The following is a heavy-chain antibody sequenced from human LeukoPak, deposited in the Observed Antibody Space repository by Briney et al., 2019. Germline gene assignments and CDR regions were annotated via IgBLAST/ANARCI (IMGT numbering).Heavy chain of an antibody. CDR2: INPNSGGT. Sequence: ASVKVSRKASGFTFTAYYLHWVRQAPGQRLEWMGWINPNSGGTNYAQKFQGRVTMTRDTSISTAYMELSRLRSDDTAVYYCSRGPHWDPHFDFWGQGTLVTVSS. V-gene: IGHV1-2*02. D-gene: IGHD7-27*01. CDR3: SRGPHWDPHFDF. J-gene: IGHJ4*02. CDR1: GFTFTAYY.